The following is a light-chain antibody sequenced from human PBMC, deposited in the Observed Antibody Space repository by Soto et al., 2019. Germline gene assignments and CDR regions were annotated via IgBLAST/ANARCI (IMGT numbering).Light chain of an antibody. CDR3: QQYGDWPLT. CDR1: QTVGNN. Sequence: EIVVTQSPATLSVSLGERATLSCRASQTVGNNFAWYQQKPGQAHGLLIFATSTRATGVPARFSGSGSGRQFTLNIGGLQSEDFAVYYCQQYGDWPLTFGGGAKVEIE. CDR2: ATS. J-gene: IGKJ4*01. V-gene: IGKV3-15*01.